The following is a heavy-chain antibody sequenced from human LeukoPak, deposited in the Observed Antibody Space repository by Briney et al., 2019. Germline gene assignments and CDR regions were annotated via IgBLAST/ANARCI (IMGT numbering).Heavy chain of an antibody. CDR2: INPNSGGT. CDR3: ASSSRHYYDSSGYFDY. Sequence: ASVKVSCKASGYTFTGYYMHWVRQAPGQGLEWMGWINPNSGGTNYAQKFQGRVTMTRDTSISTAYMELSRLRSDDTAVYYCASSSRHYYDSSGYFDYWGQGTLVTVSS. CDR1: GYTFTGYY. J-gene: IGHJ4*02. V-gene: IGHV1-2*02. D-gene: IGHD3-22*01.